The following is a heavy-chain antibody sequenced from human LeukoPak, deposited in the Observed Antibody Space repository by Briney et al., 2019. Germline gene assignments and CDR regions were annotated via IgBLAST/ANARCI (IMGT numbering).Heavy chain of an antibody. V-gene: IGHV1-18*01. CDR2: ISAYSGNT. CDR3: ARAYSGSPVRYFDL. J-gene: IGHJ2*01. D-gene: IGHD5-18*01. Sequence: GASVKVSCKASGYTFTSYGISWVRQAPGQGREWMAWISAYSGNTKYAQKIQGRVTMTTDTSTSTAYMELSSLRSEDTAVYYCARAYSGSPVRYFDLWGRGTLVTVSS. CDR1: GYTFTSYG.